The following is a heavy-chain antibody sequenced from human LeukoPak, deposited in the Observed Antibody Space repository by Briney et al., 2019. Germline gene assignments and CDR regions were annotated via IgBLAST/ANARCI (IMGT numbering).Heavy chain of an antibody. Sequence: GGSLRLSCAASGFTLSIYSMNWVRQAPGKGLEWVSSISSSSSYIYYADSVKGRFTISRDNAKNSLYLQMNSLRAEDTAVYYCARDDACSSTSCPIDYWGQGTLVTVSS. V-gene: IGHV3-21*01. CDR1: GFTLSIYS. CDR3: ARDDACSSTSCPIDY. J-gene: IGHJ4*02. CDR2: ISSSSSYI. D-gene: IGHD2-2*01.